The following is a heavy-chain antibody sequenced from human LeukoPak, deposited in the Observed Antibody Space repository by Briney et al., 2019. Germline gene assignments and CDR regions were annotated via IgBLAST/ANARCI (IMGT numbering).Heavy chain of an antibody. V-gene: IGHV4-59*01. CDR3: ARPNKGPADV. CDR1: GGSISSYY. Sequence: SETLSLTCTVSGGSISSYYWSWIRQPPGKGLEWIGYIHYSGSTNYNPSLKSRVTISVDTSKNQFSLKLSSVTAADTAVYDCARPNKGPADVSGRGTTVIVSS. D-gene: IGHD2/OR15-2a*01. CDR2: IHYSGST. J-gene: IGHJ6*01.